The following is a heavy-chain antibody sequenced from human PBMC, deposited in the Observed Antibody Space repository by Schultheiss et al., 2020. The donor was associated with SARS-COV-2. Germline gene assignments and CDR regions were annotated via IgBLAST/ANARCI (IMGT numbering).Heavy chain of an antibody. CDR2: IYHSGST. CDR1: GGSISSSNW. Sequence: SETLSLTCAVSGGSISSSNWWSWVRQPPGKGLEWIGEIYHSGSTNYNPSLKSRVTISVDTSKNQFSLKLSSVTAADTAVYYCARLRISGWFDPWGQGTLVTVSS. V-gene: IGHV4-4*02. D-gene: IGHD2-15*01. J-gene: IGHJ5*02. CDR3: ARLRISGWFDP.